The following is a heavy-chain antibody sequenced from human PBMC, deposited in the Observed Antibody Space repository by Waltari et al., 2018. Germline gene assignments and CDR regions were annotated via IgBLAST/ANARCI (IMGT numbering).Heavy chain of an antibody. CDR2: IYTSRNS. CDR1: GGSINNYY. J-gene: IGHJ4*02. CDR3: AGDRHYTSAWSPLRS. Sequence: QVLLQESGQGLVKPSQTLSLTCTVSGGSINNYYWSWIRQPAGGRLEWIGRIYTSRNSHYSPALRGRVAMSVDSSKNQFHPNLYSLSATDTAVYYCAGDRHYTSAWSPLRSWGQGTLVAVSS. D-gene: IGHD6-19*01. V-gene: IGHV4-4*07.